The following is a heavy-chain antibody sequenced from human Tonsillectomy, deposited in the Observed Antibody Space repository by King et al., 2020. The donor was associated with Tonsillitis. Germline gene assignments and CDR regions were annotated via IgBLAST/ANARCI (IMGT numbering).Heavy chain of an antibody. V-gene: IGHV3-74*01. CDR1: RFTFSLWW. Sequence: VQLVESGGDLVQPGGSLRLSCAASRFTFSLWWMQWVRQAPGKGLVWVSRMNGDGSRITYADSVKGRFTISRDNAKNTLYLQMNSLRVEDTALYYCTRENYFGLDVWGQGTTVTVSS. J-gene: IGHJ6*02. CDR3: TRENYFGLDV. CDR2: MNGDGSRI.